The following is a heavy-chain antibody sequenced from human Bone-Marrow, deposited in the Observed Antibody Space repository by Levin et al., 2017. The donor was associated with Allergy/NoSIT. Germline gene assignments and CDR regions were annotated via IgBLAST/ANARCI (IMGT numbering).Heavy chain of an antibody. CDR2: TSSSGDKT. D-gene: IGHD3-16*01. CDR1: GFTFRDYA. CDR3: AKIGWVQSTSSGASGQY. V-gene: IGHV3-23*01. Sequence: GESLKISCAASGFTFRDYAMSWVRQAPGKGLEWVSATSSSGDKTNYADSVKGRFTVSRDNSKNTLYLQMSALGVDDTAVYYCAKIGWVQSTSSGASGQYWGQGTLVTVSS. J-gene: IGHJ4*02.